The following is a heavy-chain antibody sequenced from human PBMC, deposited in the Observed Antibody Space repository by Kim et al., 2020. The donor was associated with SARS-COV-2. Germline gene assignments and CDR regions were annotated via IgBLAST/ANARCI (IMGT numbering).Heavy chain of an antibody. CDR2: ISGSGGST. CDR1: GFTFSSYA. V-gene: IGHV3-23*01. J-gene: IGHJ4*02. Sequence: GGSLRLSCAASGFTFSSYAMSWVRQAPGKGLEWVSAISGSGGSTYYAASVKGRFTIYRDNSKNTRYLQMNSLRAEDTAVCYCAKVLFVVVPAAFDYWGQGTRVTVST. D-gene: IGHD2-2*01. CDR3: AKVLFVVVPAAFDY.